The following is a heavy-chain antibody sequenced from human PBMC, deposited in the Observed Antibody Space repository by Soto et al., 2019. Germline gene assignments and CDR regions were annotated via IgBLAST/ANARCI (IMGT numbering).Heavy chain of an antibody. CDR2: VNPNNGDT. V-gene: IGHV1-8*01. J-gene: IGHJ4*02. CDR1: GYTFSNYD. CDR3: XKVSRKGSAIDFDY. D-gene: IGHD3-10*01. Sequence: QVQLVQSGAELKKPGASVKVSCKASGYTFSNYDMNWVRQATGQGPEWIGWVNPNNGDTGYAQKFQGRVTLTTDIXXXXXXXXXXXXXSEXXXXXXXXKVSRKGSAIDFDYWGQGTLITVSS.